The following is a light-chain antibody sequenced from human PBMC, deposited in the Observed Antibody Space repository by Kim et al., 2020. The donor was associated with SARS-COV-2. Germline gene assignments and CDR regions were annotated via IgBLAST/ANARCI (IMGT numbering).Light chain of an antibody. Sequence: DIVMTQTPLSSPVTLGQPASISCRSSQSLVHSDGNTYLSWLQQKPGQSPRLLIYKISNRFSGVPDSFSGSGAGTDFTLKITRVQPGDVGVCCCMQAPPIPLTFGGGTTLEL. CDR1: QSLVHSDGNTY. CDR2: KIS. J-gene: IGKJ4*01. V-gene: IGKV2-24*01. CDR3: MQAPPIPLT.